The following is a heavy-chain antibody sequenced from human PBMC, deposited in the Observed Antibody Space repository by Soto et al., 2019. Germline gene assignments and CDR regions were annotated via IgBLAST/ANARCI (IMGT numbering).Heavy chain of an antibody. CDR1: GGTFSSYA. D-gene: IGHD2-21*02. V-gene: IGHV1-69*13. J-gene: IGHJ5*02. CDR3: ANYHVVVTGNWFDP. Sequence: ASVKVSCKASGGTFSSYAISWVRQAPGQGLEWMGGIIPIFGTANYAQKFQGRVTITADESTSTAYMELSSLRSEDTAVYYCANYHVVVTGNWFDPWGQGTLVTVSS. CDR2: IIPIFGTA.